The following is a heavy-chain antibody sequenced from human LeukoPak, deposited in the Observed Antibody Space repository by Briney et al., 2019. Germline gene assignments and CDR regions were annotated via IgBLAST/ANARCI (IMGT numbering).Heavy chain of an antibody. J-gene: IGHJ3*02. Sequence: SETLSLTCTVSGGSISSGAYYWRWIRQPPGKGLGWIRYIYHSGSTYYNPSLKSRVTISVDRSKNQFSLKLSSVTAADTAVYYCARAVADAFDIWGQGTMVTVSS. V-gene: IGHV4-30-2*01. D-gene: IGHD6-19*01. CDR3: ARAVADAFDI. CDR1: GGSISSGAYY. CDR2: IYHSGST.